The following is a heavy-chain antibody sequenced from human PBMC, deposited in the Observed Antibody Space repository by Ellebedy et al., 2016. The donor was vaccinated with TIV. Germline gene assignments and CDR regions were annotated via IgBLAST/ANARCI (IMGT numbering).Heavy chain of an antibody. CDR2: IKQDGSEK. J-gene: IGHJ6*03. CDR1: GFTFSSYW. D-gene: IGHD2-2*01. Sequence: GESLKISXAASGFTFSSYWMSWVRQAPGKGLEWVANIKQDGSEKYYVDSVKGRFTISRDNAKNSLYLQMNSLRAEDTAVYYCARRTYCSSTSCYPRIYYYYYMDVWGKGTTVTVSS. V-gene: IGHV3-7*01. CDR3: ARRTYCSSTSCYPRIYYYYYMDV.